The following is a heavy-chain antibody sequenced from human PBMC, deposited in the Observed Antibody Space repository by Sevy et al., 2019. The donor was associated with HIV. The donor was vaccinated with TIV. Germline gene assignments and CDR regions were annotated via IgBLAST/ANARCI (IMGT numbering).Heavy chain of an antibody. CDR2: FDPEDGET. D-gene: IGHD3-22*01. CDR3: AATKDYYESSGPPFDY. J-gene: IGHJ4*02. V-gene: IGHV1-24*01. Sequence: ASVKVSCKVSGYTLNKLSMHWVRQAPGKGLEWMGSFDPEDGETFYEQKFQGRVTMTEDTSTDTVYMELSSLRSEDTAVYYCAATKDYYESSGPPFDYWGQGTLVTVSS. CDR1: GYTLNKLS.